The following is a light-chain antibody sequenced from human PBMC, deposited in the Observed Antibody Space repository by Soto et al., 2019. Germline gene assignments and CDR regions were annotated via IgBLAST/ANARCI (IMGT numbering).Light chain of an antibody. CDR3: QQYNGYPWT. V-gene: IGKV1-5*01. J-gene: IGKJ1*01. CDR2: DAS. CDR1: RRISSW. Sequence: DIQMTQSPSTLSASVGDRVTISCRASRRISSWLAWYQQQPGKAPKLLVYDASTLQSGVPSRFSGHGSGTEFTLTISRLQPEDLATYFCQQYNGYPWTFGQGTRVGIK.